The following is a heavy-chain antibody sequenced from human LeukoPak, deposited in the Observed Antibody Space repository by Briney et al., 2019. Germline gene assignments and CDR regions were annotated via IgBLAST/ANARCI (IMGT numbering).Heavy chain of an antibody. CDR1: GFTFSSYG. J-gene: IGHJ4*02. D-gene: IGHD2-2*01. Sequence: GGSLRLSCAASGFTFSSYGMHWVRQAPGKGLERVAVIWYDGSNKYYADSVKGRFTISRDNSKNTLYLQMNSLRAEDTAVYYCARALVVVPAAHFDYWGQGTLVTVSS. CDR3: ARALVVVPAAHFDY. V-gene: IGHV3-33*01. CDR2: IWYDGSNK.